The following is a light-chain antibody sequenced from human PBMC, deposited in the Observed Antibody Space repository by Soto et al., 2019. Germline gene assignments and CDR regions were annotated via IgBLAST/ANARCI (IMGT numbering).Light chain of an antibody. V-gene: IGKV1-5*01. Sequence: DIQMTQSPSTLSASVGDRVTITCRASQSISSWLAWYQQKPGKAPKLLIYDTSVLETGVPSRFSGSKSGTDFTFTISSLQPEDVATYYCQQYDNLPITFGQGTRLEIK. CDR1: QSISSW. CDR2: DTS. CDR3: QQYDNLPIT. J-gene: IGKJ5*01.